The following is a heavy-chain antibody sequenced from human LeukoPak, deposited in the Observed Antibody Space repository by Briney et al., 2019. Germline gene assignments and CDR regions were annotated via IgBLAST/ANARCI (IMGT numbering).Heavy chain of an antibody. V-gene: IGHV4-34*01. D-gene: IGHD6-13*01. CDR1: SGTISTYY. CDR3: ARAPPGYSSSWYSDY. CDR2: INHSGST. J-gene: IGHJ4*02. Sequence: SESLSLTCTVSSGTISTYYWSWFRQPPGKGLEWIGEINHSGSTNYNPSLKSRVTISVDTSKNQFSLKLSSVTAANTAVYYCARAPPGYSSSWYSDYWGQGTLVTVSS.